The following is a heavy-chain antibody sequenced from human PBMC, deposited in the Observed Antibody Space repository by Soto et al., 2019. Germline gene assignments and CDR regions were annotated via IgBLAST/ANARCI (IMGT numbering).Heavy chain of an antibody. CDR3: AAQVPHSGSYYFDY. Sequence: QVQLVQSGAEVKKPGSSVKVSCKASGGTFSSYAISWVRQAPGQGLEWMGGIIPIFGTANYAQKFQGSVTITADESTSTAYMELSSLRSEDTAVYYCAAQVPHSGSYYFDYWGQGTLVTVSS. D-gene: IGHD1-26*01. J-gene: IGHJ4*02. CDR2: IIPIFGTA. V-gene: IGHV1-69*01. CDR1: GGTFSSYA.